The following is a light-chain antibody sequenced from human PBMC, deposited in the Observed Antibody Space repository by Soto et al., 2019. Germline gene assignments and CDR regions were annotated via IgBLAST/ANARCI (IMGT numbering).Light chain of an antibody. CDR3: MQALKTWT. CDR1: QSLLHSNGYNY. V-gene: IGKV2-28*01. CDR2: LGS. Sequence: DMVMTQTPLSLPVTPGEPASISCRSSQSLLHSNGYNYLDWYLQKPGQSPQLLIYLGSNRASGVPDRFSGSGSGTDFTLKISRVEAEDVGVYYCMQALKTWTFGQGTKVDIK. J-gene: IGKJ1*01.